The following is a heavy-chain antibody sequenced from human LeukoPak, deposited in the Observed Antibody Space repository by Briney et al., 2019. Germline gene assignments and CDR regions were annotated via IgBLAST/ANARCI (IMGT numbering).Heavy chain of an antibody. Sequence: GRSLRLSCAASGFTFSSYAMHWVRQAPGKGLEWVAVISYDGSNKYYADSVKGRFTISRDNSKNTLYLQMNSLRAEDTAVYYCARETYSNYVALYYYYGMDVWGQGTTVTVSS. CDR2: ISYDGSNK. V-gene: IGHV3-30-3*01. CDR1: GFTFSSYA. J-gene: IGHJ6*02. D-gene: IGHD4-11*01. CDR3: ARETYSNYVALYYYYGMDV.